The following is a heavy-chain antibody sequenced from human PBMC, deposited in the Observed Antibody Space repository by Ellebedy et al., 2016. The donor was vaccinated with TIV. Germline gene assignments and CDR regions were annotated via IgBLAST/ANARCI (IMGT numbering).Heavy chain of an antibody. V-gene: IGHV3-7*01. CDR2: IKQDGSEK. CDR3: ARVVSDYDILTGYREYFDY. Sequence: GESLKISCAASGFTFSSYWMSWVRQAPGKGLEWVANIKQDGSEKYYVDSVKGRFTISRDNAKNSLYLQMNSLRAEDTAVYYCARVVSDYDILTGYREYFDYWGQGTLVTVSS. J-gene: IGHJ4*02. D-gene: IGHD3-9*01. CDR1: GFTFSSYW.